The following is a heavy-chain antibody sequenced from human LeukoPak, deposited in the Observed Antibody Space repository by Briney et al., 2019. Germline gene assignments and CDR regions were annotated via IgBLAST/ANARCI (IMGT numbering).Heavy chain of an antibody. V-gene: IGHV3-30-3*01. D-gene: IGHD5-18*01. CDR3: ARVERGYSYGPFDY. Sequence: GGSLRLSCAASGFTFSNAWMSWVRQAPGKGLEWVAVISYDGSNKYYADSVKGRFTISRDNSKNTLYLQMNSLRAEDTAVYYCARVERGYSYGPFDYWGQGTLVTVSS. CDR2: ISYDGSNK. J-gene: IGHJ4*02. CDR1: GFTFSNAW.